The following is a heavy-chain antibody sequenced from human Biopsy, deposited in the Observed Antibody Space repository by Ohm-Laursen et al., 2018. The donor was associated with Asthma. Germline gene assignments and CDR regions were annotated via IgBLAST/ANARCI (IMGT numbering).Heavy chain of an antibody. V-gene: IGHV3-30*03. Sequence: SLRLSCSASGFTFKAHGIHWVRQAPGKGLEWVAVMSCEESVQYFADSVKGRFTFSRDNSKNTLYLQMNSLRAEDSAVYYCARDFGCGSYFVGTTFDYWGQGALVTVSS. CDR3: ARDFGCGSYFVGTTFDY. CDR2: MSCEESVQ. J-gene: IGHJ4*02. CDR1: GFTFKAHG. D-gene: IGHD1-26*01.